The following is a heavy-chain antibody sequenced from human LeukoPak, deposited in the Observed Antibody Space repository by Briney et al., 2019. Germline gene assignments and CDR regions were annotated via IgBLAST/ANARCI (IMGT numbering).Heavy chain of an antibody. V-gene: IGHV5-51*01. D-gene: IGHD3-3*01. J-gene: IGHJ5*02. Sequence: GESLKISCKGSGYSFTSYWIGWVRQMPGKGLEWMGIIYPGDSDTRYSPSFQGQVTISADKSISTAYQQWSSLKASDTAMYYCARAPRRNYDFWSGYYFYWFDPWGQGTLVTVSS. CDR2: IYPGDSDT. CDR1: GYSFTSYW. CDR3: ARAPRRNYDFWSGYYFYWFDP.